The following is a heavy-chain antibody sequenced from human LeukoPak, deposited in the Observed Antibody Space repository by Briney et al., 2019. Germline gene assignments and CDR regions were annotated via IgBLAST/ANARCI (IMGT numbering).Heavy chain of an antibody. CDR2: IYTGGTT. CDR3: ARDQATSGGGLDS. D-gene: IGHD3-16*01. CDR1: GFTVSGTH. Sequence: GGSLRLSCAASGFTVSGTHMSCVRQAPGKGLEGVSAIYTGGTTYYSDSVEGRFTISRDKSKNTLYLQMDSLRVEDTAVYYCARDQATSGGGLDSWGQGTLVTVSS. J-gene: IGHJ4*02. V-gene: IGHV3-53*01.